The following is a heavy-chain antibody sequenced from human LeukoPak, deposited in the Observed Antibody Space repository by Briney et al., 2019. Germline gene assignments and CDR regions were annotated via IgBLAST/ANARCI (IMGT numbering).Heavy chain of an antibody. J-gene: IGHJ4*02. Sequence: SETLSLTCSVSGGAISSYHWSWIRQPPGKGLEWIGYIYYTGITNYNPSLKSRVTISVDTSKNQFSLKLSSVTAADTAVYYCARLLGYGKYFDYWGQGTLVTVSS. CDR3: ARLLGYGKYFDY. CDR1: GGAISSYH. V-gene: IGHV4-59*08. D-gene: IGHD1-1*01. CDR2: IYYTGIT.